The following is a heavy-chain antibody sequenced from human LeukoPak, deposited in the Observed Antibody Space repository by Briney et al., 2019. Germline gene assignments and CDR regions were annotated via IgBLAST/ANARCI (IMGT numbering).Heavy chain of an antibody. CDR2: IYPNGDA. D-gene: IGHD4-17*01. Sequence: AGGSLRLSCAASGFTVSSNYMSWVRQAPGKGLEWVSVIYPNGDAYYADSLKGRFTISRDTSKNTMYLQMNSLSAEDTAVYYCGSAYYGDYGAYWGQGTLVTVSA. CDR1: GFTVSSNY. V-gene: IGHV3-66*01. J-gene: IGHJ4*02. CDR3: GSAYYGDYGAY.